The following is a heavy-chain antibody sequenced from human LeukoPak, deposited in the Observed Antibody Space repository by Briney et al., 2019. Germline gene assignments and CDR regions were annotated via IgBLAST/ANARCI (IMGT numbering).Heavy chain of an antibody. J-gene: IGHJ4*02. V-gene: IGHV3-15*01. D-gene: IGHD3-10*01. CDR2: IKSKTDGGTT. CDR3: TTAMRREFSFAY. Sequence: GGSLRLSCAASGFTFSNVWMSWVRQAPGKGLDWVGRIKSKTDGGTTDYAAPVNGRFTISRDDSKNTLYLQMNSLKTEDTAVYYCTTAMRREFSFAYWGQGTLVTVSS. CDR1: GFTFSNVW.